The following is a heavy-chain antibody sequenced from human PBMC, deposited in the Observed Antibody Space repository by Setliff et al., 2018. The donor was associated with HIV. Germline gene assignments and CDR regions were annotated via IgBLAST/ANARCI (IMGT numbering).Heavy chain of an antibody. CDR3: ARNAVGETDFDY. J-gene: IGHJ4*02. V-gene: IGHV1-46*01. CDR2: INPSGGSR. D-gene: IGHD1-26*01. CDR1: GYIFTSYY. Sequence: GASVKVSCKASGYIFTSYYIHWVRQAPGQGLEWMGIINPSGGSRSYAQKFQGRVTMTRDTSASTVFVELNSVRSEDTAVYHCARNAVGETDFDYWGQGTLVTVSS.